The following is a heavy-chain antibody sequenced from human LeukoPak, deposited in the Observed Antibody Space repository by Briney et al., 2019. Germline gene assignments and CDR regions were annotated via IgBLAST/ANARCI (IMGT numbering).Heavy chain of an antibody. CDR2: IVVGSGNT. Sequence: GTSVKVSCKASGFTLTSSAMQWVRQARGQRLEWIGWIVVGSGNTNYAQKFQERVTITRDMSTSTAYMELSSLRSEDTDVYYCAADVIVGATKDFDYWGQGTLVTVSS. V-gene: IGHV1-58*02. CDR3: AADVIVGATKDFDY. CDR1: GFTLTSSA. J-gene: IGHJ4*02. D-gene: IGHD1-26*01.